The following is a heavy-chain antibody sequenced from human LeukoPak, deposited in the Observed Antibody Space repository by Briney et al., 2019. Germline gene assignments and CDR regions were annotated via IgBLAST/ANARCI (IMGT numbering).Heavy chain of an antibody. CDR1: GYTFTVTGYY. V-gene: IGHV1-2*02. CDR3: ARVPHRGTIVELPGTILDAFDI. J-gene: IGHJ3*02. CDR2: INPNSVAT. D-gene: IGHD1-7*01. Sequence: GASVKVSCKVSGYTFTVTGYYIHWVRRAPGQGLEWMGWINPNSVATNYAQRFQGRITMTRDTSISTAYMELSSLRSDDTALYYCARVPHRGTIVELPGTILDAFDIWSQGTMVTVSS.